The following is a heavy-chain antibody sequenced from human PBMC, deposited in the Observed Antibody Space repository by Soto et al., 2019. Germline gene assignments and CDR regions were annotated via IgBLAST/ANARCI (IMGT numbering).Heavy chain of an antibody. CDR3: ARERGQIDY. V-gene: IGHV3-33*01. Sequence: QVQLVESGGGVVQPGRSLRLSCAASGFTFSSYGMQWVRGAPGKGLEWVAVIWHDGSNQYYADSVKGRFTISRDNSNNILYLQLNSLRAEDTAVYYCARERGQIDYWGQGTLVTVSS. J-gene: IGHJ4*02. CDR1: GFTFSSYG. CDR2: IWHDGSNQ.